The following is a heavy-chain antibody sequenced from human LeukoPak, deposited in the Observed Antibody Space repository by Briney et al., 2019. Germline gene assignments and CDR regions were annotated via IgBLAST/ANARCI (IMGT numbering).Heavy chain of an antibody. Sequence: ASVKVSCKASGYTFTSYGISWVRQAPGQGLVWMGWISAYNGNTNYAQKLQGRVTMTTDTSTSTAYMELRSLRSDDTAVYYCARGYYYDSSGAFDIWGQGTMVTVSS. J-gene: IGHJ3*02. CDR3: ARGYYYDSSGAFDI. CDR1: GYTFTSYG. CDR2: ISAYNGNT. D-gene: IGHD3-22*01. V-gene: IGHV1-18*01.